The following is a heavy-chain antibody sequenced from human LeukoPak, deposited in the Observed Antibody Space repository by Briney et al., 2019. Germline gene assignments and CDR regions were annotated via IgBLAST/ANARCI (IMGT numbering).Heavy chain of an antibody. D-gene: IGHD6-19*01. CDR1: GFTFSSYS. V-gene: IGHV3-21*01. J-gene: IGHJ6*02. CDR3: ARDQWLVHPEGVDYYYGMDV. Sequence: GGSLRLSCAAAGFTFSSYSMNWVRQAPGQGLDWVSSISSSSSYIYYADSVKGRFTISRDNAKNSLYLQMNSLRAEDTAVYYCARDQWLVHPEGVDYYYGMDVWGQGTTVTVSS. CDR2: ISSSSSYI.